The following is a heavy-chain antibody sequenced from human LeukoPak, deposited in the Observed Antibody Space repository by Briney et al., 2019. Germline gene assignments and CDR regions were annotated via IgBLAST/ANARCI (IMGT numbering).Heavy chain of an antibody. Sequence: PGGSLRLSCAASGFTFSNHYMDWVRQAPGKGLEWVGRTRNKAHSYTTEYAASVKGRFTISRDDSKNSLYLQMNSLKTEDTAVYYCARSTVTIDYWGQGTLVTVSS. CDR1: GFTFSNHY. CDR2: TRNKAHSYTT. V-gene: IGHV3-72*01. J-gene: IGHJ4*02. CDR3: ARSTVTIDY. D-gene: IGHD4-11*01.